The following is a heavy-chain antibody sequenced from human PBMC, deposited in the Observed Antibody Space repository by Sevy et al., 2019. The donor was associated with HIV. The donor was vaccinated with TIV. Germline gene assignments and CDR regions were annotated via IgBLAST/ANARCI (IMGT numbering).Heavy chain of an antibody. CDR3: ARDRMILGGGGGLDV. CDR2: INPNSDGT. D-gene: IGHD3-16*01. Sequence: ASVKVSCKASAYSFTAYYVHWVRQAPGQGLEWMGWINPNSDGTNYARRFQGRVTMSTDTSISTAYMELSSLRSDDTAGYYGARDRMILGGGGGLDVWGQGTTVTVSS. CDR1: AYSFTAYY. V-gene: IGHV1-2*02. J-gene: IGHJ6*02.